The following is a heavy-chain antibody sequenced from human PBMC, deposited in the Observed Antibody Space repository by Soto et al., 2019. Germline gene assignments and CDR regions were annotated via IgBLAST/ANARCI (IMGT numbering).Heavy chain of an antibody. CDR1: GFTFSSYD. J-gene: IGHJ3*02. Sequence: GGSLRLSCAASGFTFSSYDMHWVRQATGKGLEWVSAIGTAGDTYYPGSVKGRFTISRENAKNSLYLQMNSLRAGDTAVYYCERARETQWFGEFDAFDIWGQGTMVTVSS. V-gene: IGHV3-13*01. CDR3: ERARETQWFGEFDAFDI. CDR2: IGTAGDT. D-gene: IGHD3-10*01.